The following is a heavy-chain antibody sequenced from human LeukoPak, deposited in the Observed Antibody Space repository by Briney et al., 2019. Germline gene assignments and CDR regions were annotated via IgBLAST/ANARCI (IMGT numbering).Heavy chain of an antibody. Sequence: SETLSLTCTVSGGSISSYYWSWIRQPPGKGLEWIGYIYYSGSTKYNPSLKSRVTISVDTSKNQFSLKLSSVTAADTAVYYCARGREVVVAANYYYYGMDVWGQGTTVTVSS. D-gene: IGHD2-15*01. J-gene: IGHJ6*02. CDR1: GGSISSYY. V-gene: IGHV4-59*01. CDR2: IYYSGST. CDR3: ARGREVVVAANYYYYGMDV.